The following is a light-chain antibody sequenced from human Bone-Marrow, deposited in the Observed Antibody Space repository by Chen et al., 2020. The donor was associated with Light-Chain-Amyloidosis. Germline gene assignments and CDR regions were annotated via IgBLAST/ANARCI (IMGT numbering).Light chain of an antibody. CDR1: QSVSSY. CDR2: DAS. Sequence: EIVLTQSPATLSLSPGERAILSCRASQSVSSYLAWYQQKPGQAPRLLIYDASNRATGIPARFSGSGSGTDFTLSISSLEPEDCAVYYCQQRTNWPLLTFGGGTKVVIK. V-gene: IGKV3-11*01. CDR3: QQRTNWPLLT. J-gene: IGKJ4*01.